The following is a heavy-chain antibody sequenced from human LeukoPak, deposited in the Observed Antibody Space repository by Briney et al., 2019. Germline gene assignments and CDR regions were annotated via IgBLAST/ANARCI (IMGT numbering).Heavy chain of an antibody. J-gene: IGHJ4*02. Sequence: GRSLRLSCAASGFTFSSYGMHWVRQAPGKGLEWVAVISYDGSNKYYADSVKGRFTISRDNSKNTLYLQMNSLRAEDTAVYYCDVEATAKVTGDYWGQGTLVTVSS. CDR3: DVEATAKVTGDY. CDR1: GFTFSSYG. V-gene: IGHV3-30*03. D-gene: IGHD5-18*01. CDR2: ISYDGSNK.